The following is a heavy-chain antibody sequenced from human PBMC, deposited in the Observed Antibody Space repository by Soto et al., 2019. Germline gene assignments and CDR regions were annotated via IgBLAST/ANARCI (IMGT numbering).Heavy chain of an antibody. Sequence: GASVKVSCKASGYTFTSYAMHWVRQAPGQRLEWMGWINAGNGNTKYSQKFQSRVTITRDTSASTAYMELSSLRSEDTAVYYCARDLMGYSSGWYNYWGQGTLVTVSS. J-gene: IGHJ4*02. CDR3: ARDLMGYSSGWYNY. D-gene: IGHD6-19*01. CDR1: GYTFTSYA. V-gene: IGHV1-3*01. CDR2: INAGNGNT.